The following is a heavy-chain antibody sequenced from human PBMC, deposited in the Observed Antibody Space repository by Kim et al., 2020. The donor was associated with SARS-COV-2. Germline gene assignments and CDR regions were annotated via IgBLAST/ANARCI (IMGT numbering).Heavy chain of an antibody. D-gene: IGHD5-12*01. J-gene: IGHJ6*02. CDR3: ASGNYHSGYDPDPLYYYYYGMDV. CDR1: GGTFSSYA. V-gene: IGHV1-69*13. Sequence: SVKVSCKASGGTFSSYAISWVRQAPGQGLEWMGGIIPIFGTANYAQKFQGRVTITADESTSTAYMELSSLRSEDTAVYYCASGNYHSGYDPDPLYYYYYGMDVWGQGTTVTVSS. CDR2: IIPIFGTA.